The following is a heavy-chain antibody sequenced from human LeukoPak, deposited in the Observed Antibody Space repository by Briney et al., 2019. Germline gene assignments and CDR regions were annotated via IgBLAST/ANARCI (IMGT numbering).Heavy chain of an antibody. CDR3: ARADYYDSSGYYGRDV. Sequence: SETLSLTCAVYGGSFSGYYWSWIRQPPGKGLEWIGEINHSGSTNYNPSLKSRVTISVDTSKNQFSLKLSSVTAADTAVYYCARADYYDSSGYYGRDVWGQGTTVTVSS. J-gene: IGHJ6*02. V-gene: IGHV4-34*01. CDR2: INHSGST. D-gene: IGHD3-22*01. CDR1: GGSFSGYY.